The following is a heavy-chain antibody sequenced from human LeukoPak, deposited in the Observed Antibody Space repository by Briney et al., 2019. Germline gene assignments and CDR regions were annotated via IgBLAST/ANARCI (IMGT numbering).Heavy chain of an antibody. Sequence: ASVKVSCKASGYTFTSYYMHWVRQAPGQGLEWMGWINPNSGGTNYAQKFQGRVTMTRDTSISTAYMELSRLRSDDTAVYYCARTKYSSRSVEDGMDVWAKRPRSPSP. J-gene: IGHJ6*02. CDR1: GYTFTSYY. V-gene: IGHV1-2*02. CDR2: INPNSGGT. D-gene: IGHD6-13*01. CDR3: ARTKYSSRSVEDGMDV.